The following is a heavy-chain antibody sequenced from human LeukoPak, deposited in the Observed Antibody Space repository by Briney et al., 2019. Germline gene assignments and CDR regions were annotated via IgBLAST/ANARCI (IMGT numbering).Heavy chain of an antibody. CDR2: IYYSGST. CDR1: GGSISSGDYY. D-gene: IGHD1-26*01. J-gene: IGHJ4*02. CDR3: ARAHAPLVGATFDY. V-gene: IGHV4-30-4*08. Sequence: PSETLSLTCTVSGGSISSGDYYWSWIRQPPGKGLEWIGYIYYSGSTYYNPSLKSRVTISVDTSKNQSSLKLSSVTAADTAVYYCARAHAPLVGATFDYWGQGTLVTVSS.